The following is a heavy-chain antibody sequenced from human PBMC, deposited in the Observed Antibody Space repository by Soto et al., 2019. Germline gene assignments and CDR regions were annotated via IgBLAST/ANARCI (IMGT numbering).Heavy chain of an antibody. V-gene: IGHV6-1*01. CDR3: VRLIGNSWLDF. D-gene: IGHD1-26*01. CDR2: TYYRSKWYN. Sequence: SQPLSLTCATSGDRVSSRSVSWNWIRQSPSRGLEWLGRTYYRSKWYNDYAESVKSRITINPDTSKNQFSLHLNSVTPEDTAVYYCVRLIGNSWLDFWGQGTLVTVSS. CDR1: GDRVSSRSVS. J-gene: IGHJ5*01.